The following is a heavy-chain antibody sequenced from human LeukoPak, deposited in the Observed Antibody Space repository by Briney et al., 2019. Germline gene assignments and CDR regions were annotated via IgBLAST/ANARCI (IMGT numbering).Heavy chain of an antibody. D-gene: IGHD3-22*01. J-gene: IGHJ4*02. Sequence: PGGSLRLSCEASGFIFSDYSMSWIRQAPGKGLEWVSSISSSSSYIHSADSVKGRFTISRDNAKNSLYLQMNSLRAEDTAVYYCARDLYDSGAYSSPIDYWGQGTLVTVSS. CDR2: ISSSSSYI. V-gene: IGHV3-11*06. CDR3: ARDLYDSGAYSSPIDY. CDR1: GFIFSDYS.